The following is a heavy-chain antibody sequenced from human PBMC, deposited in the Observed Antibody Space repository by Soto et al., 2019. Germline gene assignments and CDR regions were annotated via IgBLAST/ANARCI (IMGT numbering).Heavy chain of an antibody. Sequence: GGSLRLSCAASGFTFSSYAMHWVRQAPGKGLEWVAVISYDGSNKYYADSVKGRFTISRDNSKNTLYLQMNSLRAEDTAVYYCARAYSSSYYYYYGMDVWGQGTTVTVSS. V-gene: IGHV3-30-3*01. J-gene: IGHJ6*02. CDR2: ISYDGSNK. CDR3: ARAYSSSYYYYYGMDV. D-gene: IGHD6-6*01. CDR1: GFTFSSYA.